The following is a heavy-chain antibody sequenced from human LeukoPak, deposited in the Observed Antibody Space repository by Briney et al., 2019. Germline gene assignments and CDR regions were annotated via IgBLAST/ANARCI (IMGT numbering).Heavy chain of an antibody. V-gene: IGHV1-46*01. D-gene: IGHD2-2*02. J-gene: IGHJ5*02. Sequence: ASVKVSCKASGYTFTSYYMHWVRQAPGQGLEWMGIINPSGGSTSYAQKFQGRVTMTRDTSTSTVYMELSSLRSEDTAVYYCARDHQLLYSWGEDNWFDPWDQGTLVTVSS. CDR3: ARDHQLLYSWGEDNWFDP. CDR1: GYTFTSYY. CDR2: INPSGGST.